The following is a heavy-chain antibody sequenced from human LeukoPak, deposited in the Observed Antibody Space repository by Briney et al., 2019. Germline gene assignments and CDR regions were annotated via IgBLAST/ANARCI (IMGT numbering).Heavy chain of an antibody. CDR2: IIPIFGTA. Sequence: ASVKVSCKASGYTFTSYAMNWVRQAPGQGLEWMGGIIPIFGTANYAQKFQGRVTITADKSTSTAYMELSSLRSGDTAVYYCARGSSSSWFLFDYWGQGTLVTVSS. D-gene: IGHD6-13*01. CDR3: ARGSSSSWFLFDY. CDR1: GYTFTSYA. V-gene: IGHV1-69*06. J-gene: IGHJ4*02.